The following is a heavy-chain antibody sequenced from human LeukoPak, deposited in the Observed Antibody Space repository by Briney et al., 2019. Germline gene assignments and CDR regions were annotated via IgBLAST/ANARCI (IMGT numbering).Heavy chain of an antibody. CDR3: ARSPSPYSSGWYFDY. CDR1: GDSVSINSAA. J-gene: IGHJ4*02. Sequence: SQTLSLTCAISGDSVSINSAAWNWIGQSPSRGLEWLGRTYQRSKWYNDYAVSVKSRITINPDISKNQFSLQLNSVTPEDTAVYYCARSPSPYSSGWYFDYWGQGTLVTVSS. V-gene: IGHV6-1*01. D-gene: IGHD6-19*01. CDR2: TYQRSKWYN.